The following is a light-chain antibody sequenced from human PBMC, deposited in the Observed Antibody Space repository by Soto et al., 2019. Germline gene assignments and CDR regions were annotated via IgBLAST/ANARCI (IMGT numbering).Light chain of an antibody. CDR1: QSILYNSNNKNY. CDR2: WAS. V-gene: IGKV4-1*01. J-gene: IGKJ4*01. CDR3: QQYYDPPLT. Sequence: DMVMTQSPDSLTVSLGERATVNCKSSQSILYNSNNKNYLAWYQQKIGQPPKLLISWASIRESGVPDRFSGSGSGTDFTLTISSLQAEDVAVYYCQQYYDPPLTFGGGTKVEI.